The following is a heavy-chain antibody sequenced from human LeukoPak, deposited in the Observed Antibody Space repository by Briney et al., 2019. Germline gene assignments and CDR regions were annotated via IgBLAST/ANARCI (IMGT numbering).Heavy chain of an antibody. V-gene: IGHV3-9*01. CDR1: GFTFDDYA. D-gene: IGHD5-24*01. Sequence: GGSLRLSCAASGFTFDDYAMHWVRQAPGKGLEWASGISWNSGSIGYADSVKGRFTISRDNAKNSLYLQMNSLRAEDTALYYCAKGVEMATISPSFDYWGQGTLVTVPS. J-gene: IGHJ4*02. CDR2: ISWNSGSI. CDR3: AKGVEMATISPSFDY.